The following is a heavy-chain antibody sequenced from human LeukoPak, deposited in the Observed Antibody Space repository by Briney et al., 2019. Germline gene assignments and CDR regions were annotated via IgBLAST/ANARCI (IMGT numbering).Heavy chain of an antibody. CDR1: GFTFGDYA. CDR2: ISGSGGST. CDR3: AKHSSSWHYFDY. Sequence: GGSLRLSCTASGFTFGDYAMSWVRQAPGKGLEWVSAISGSGGSTYYADSVKGRFTISRDNSKNTLYLQMNSLRAEDTAVYYCAKHSSSWHYFDYWGQGTLVTVSS. V-gene: IGHV3-23*01. J-gene: IGHJ4*02. D-gene: IGHD6-13*01.